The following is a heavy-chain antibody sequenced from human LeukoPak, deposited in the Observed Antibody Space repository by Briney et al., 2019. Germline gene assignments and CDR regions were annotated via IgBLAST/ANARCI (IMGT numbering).Heavy chain of an antibody. V-gene: IGHV3-23*01. CDR2: ISGSGGST. Sequence: PGGSLRLSCAASGFTFSSYAMSWVRQAPGKGLEWVSAISGSGGSTYYADSVEGRFTISRDNSKNTLYLQMNSLRAEDTAVYYCAKNKWFGEFGSNFDYWGQGTLVTVSS. J-gene: IGHJ4*02. CDR3: AKNKWFGEFGSNFDY. D-gene: IGHD3-10*01. CDR1: GFTFSSYA.